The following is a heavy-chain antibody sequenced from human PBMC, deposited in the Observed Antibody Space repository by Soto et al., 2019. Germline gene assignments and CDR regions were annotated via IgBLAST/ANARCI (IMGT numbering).Heavy chain of an antibody. D-gene: IGHD2-15*01. CDR2: ISYSGST. CDR3: ATMGTPATGLYFFDY. Sequence: PSETLSLTCTVSGGSISSGNYYWSWIRQPPGKGLEWIGFISYSGSTYYSTSLKSRVTISVDTSKSQFSLNLSFVTAADTAVYYCATMGTPATGLYFFDYWGQGSLVTVSS. V-gene: IGHV4-30-4*01. CDR1: GGSISSGNYY. J-gene: IGHJ4*02.